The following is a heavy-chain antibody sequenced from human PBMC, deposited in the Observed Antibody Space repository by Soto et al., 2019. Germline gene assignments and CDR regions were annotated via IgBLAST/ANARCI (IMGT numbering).Heavy chain of an antibody. CDR1: GGTFSSYA. CDR2: IIPIFGTA. CDR3: ARGGDGYNLFDY. D-gene: IGHD5-12*01. V-gene: IGHV1-69*13. Sequence: SVKVSCKASGGTFSSYAISWVRQAPGQGLEWMGGIIPIFGTANCAQKFQGRVTITADESTSTAYMELSSLRSEDTAVYYCARGGDGYNLFDYWGQGTLVTVSS. J-gene: IGHJ4*02.